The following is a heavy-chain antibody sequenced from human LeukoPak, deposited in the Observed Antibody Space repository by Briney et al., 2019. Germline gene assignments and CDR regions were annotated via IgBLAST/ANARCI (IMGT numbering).Heavy chain of an antibody. CDR2: ISYDGSNK. CDR1: GFTFSSYA. J-gene: IGHJ4*02. D-gene: IGHD6-13*01. Sequence: GRSLRLSCAASGFTFSSYAMHWVRQAPGKGLEWVAVISYDGSNKYYADSVKGRFTISRDNSKSTLYLQMNSLRAEDTAVYYCAKQLVSFDYWGQGTLVTVSS. CDR3: AKQLVSFDY. V-gene: IGHV3-30-3*01.